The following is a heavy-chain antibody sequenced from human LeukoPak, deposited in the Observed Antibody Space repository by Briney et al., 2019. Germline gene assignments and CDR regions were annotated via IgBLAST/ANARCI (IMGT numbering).Heavy chain of an antibody. J-gene: IGHJ4*02. V-gene: IGHV4-30-4*01. CDR1: GGSISSGDYY. CDR3: ARVDSSSWYRDY. D-gene: IGHD6-13*01. Sequence: PSETLSLTCTVSGGSISSGDYYWSWIRQPPGKGLEWIGYIYYSGSTYYNPSLKSRVTISVDTSKNQSSLKLSSVTAADTAVYYCARVDSSSWYRDYWGQGTLVTVSS. CDR2: IYYSGST.